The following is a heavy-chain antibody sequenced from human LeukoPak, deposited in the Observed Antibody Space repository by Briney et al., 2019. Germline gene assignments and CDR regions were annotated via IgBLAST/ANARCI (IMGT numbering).Heavy chain of an antibody. Sequence: SETLSLTGAVSGVSLSTTNWWVWLRQPPGKGLEWIGVVYHSVRGNKNYNPSLKSRATISIDTSKNQFSLNLRSLTAADTAVYFCARDNPRTTGYSSGSTFDFWGQGILVTVSS. J-gene: IGHJ4*02. CDR1: GVSLSTTNW. CDR3: ARDNPRTTGYSSGSTFDF. V-gene: IGHV4-4*02. D-gene: IGHD6-19*01. CDR2: VYHSVRGNK.